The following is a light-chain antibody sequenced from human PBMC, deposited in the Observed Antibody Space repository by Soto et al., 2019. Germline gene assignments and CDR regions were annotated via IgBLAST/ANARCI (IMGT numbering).Light chain of an antibody. CDR3: CSYAGSYTLGV. J-gene: IGLJ3*02. CDR1: STDVGGYNY. V-gene: IGLV2-11*01. CDR2: DVS. Sequence: QSALTQPASVSGSAGQSITISCTGTSTDVGGYNYVSWYQQHPGKVPKLIIYDVSKRPSGVPDRFSGSKSGNTASLTISGLQAEDEADYYCCSYAGSYTLGVFGGGTKVTVL.